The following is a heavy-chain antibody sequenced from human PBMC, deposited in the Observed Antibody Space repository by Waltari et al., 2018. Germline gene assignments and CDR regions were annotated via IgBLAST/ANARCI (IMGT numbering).Heavy chain of an antibody. V-gene: IGHV3-74*03. CDR1: GFIFSGYW. Sequence: VQLVESGGNLIQPGGSLRLSCAASGFIFSGYWMHWVRQVPGKGLVWGARVSSDGSLTTYADSVKGRFTVSRDNAKNSLHLQMSSLTADETAMYYCVRGLGDSWGRGTLVTVSS. J-gene: IGHJ4*02. CDR3: VRGLGDS. CDR2: VSSDGSLT. D-gene: IGHD7-27*01.